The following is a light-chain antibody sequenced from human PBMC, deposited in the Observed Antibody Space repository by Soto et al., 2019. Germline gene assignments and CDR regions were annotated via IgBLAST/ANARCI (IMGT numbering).Light chain of an antibody. V-gene: IGKV3-20*01. CDR1: QSVVSNY. CDR3: QQYTTSTFP. Sequence: EIVLTQSPGTLSLSPGERATLYCRASQSVVSNYLAWYQQKPGQAPRVLIYGASSRATGIPDRFSGSGSGADFTLTISRLEPEEFAVYYCQQYTTSTFPFGPGTKVDIK. J-gene: IGKJ3*01. CDR2: GAS.